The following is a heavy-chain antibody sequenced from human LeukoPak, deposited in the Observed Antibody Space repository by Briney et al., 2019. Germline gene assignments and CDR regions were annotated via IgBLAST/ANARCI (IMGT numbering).Heavy chain of an antibody. Sequence: YPSETLSLTCTVSGGSISSYYWSWIRQPPGKGLEGIGYIYYSGSTNYNPSLKSRVTISVDTSKNQFSLKLSSVTAADTAVYYCARPLGLSNWFDPWGQGTLVIVSS. J-gene: IGHJ5*02. CDR3: ARPLGLSNWFDP. CDR1: GGSISSYY. D-gene: IGHD1-26*01. CDR2: IYYSGST. V-gene: IGHV4-59*08.